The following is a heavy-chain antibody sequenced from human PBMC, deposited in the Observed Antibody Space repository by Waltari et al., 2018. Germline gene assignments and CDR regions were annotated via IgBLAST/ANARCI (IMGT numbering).Heavy chain of an antibody. J-gene: IGHJ6*03. CDR3: TRAGHGLTPTNLRYYYYMDV. D-gene: IGHD3-16*01. CDR1: EFTFGDYA. V-gene: IGHV3-49*03. CDR2: IRSEVYGGTT. Sequence: EVLLVESGGGLVQPVRSLRICCTASEFTFGDYAMTWFCQAPGKGVEWVGFIRSEVYGGTTEYAASVKGRFTISRDDSKNIAYLQINSLKSEDTAVYFCTRAGHGLTPTNLRYYYYMDVLGKGTTVTISS.